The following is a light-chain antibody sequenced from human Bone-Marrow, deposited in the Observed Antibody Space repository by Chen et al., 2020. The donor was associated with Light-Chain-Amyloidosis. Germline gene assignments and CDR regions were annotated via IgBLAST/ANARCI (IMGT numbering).Light chain of an antibody. CDR2: DDS. J-gene: IGLJ3*02. CDR1: NIGSTS. CDR3: QVWDRSSDRPV. Sequence: SYVLTQPSSVSVAPGQTATIVCGGNNIGSTSVHWYQPTPGQAPLLVIYDDSDRPSWIPERLSGSNSGNTATLTISRVEAGDEADYYCQVWDRSSDRPVFGGGTKLTVL. V-gene: IGLV3-21*02.